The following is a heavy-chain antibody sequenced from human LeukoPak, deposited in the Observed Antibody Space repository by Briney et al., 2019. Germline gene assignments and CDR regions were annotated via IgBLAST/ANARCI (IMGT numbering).Heavy chain of an antibody. CDR1: GFTFSSYA. CDR2: ISYDGSNK. CDR3: ARATTARTYYYDSSGYYFDY. V-gene: IGHV3-30-3*01. D-gene: IGHD3-22*01. J-gene: IGHJ4*02. Sequence: GGSLRLSCAASGFTFSSYAMHLVRQAPGKGLEWVAVISYDGSNKYYADSVKGRFTISRDNAKNSLYLQMNSLRAEDTAVYYCARATTARTYYYDSSGYYFDYWGQGTLVTVSS.